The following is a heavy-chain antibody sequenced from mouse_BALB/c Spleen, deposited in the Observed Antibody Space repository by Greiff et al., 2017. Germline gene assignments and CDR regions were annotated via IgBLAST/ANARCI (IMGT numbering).Heavy chain of an antibody. CDR3: AILFYGNYRAMDY. Sequence: DVKLVESGPGLVKPSQSLSLTCSVTGYSITSGYYWNWIRQFPGNKLEWMGYISYDGSNNYNPSLKNRISITRDTSKNQFFLKLNSVTTEDTATYCCAILFYGNYRAMDYWGQGTSVTVSS. CDR2: ISYDGSN. D-gene: IGHD2-1*01. CDR1: GYSITSGYY. V-gene: IGHV3-6*02. J-gene: IGHJ4*01.